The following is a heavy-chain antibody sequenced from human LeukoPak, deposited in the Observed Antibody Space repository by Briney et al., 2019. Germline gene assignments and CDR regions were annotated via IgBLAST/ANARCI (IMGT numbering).Heavy chain of an antibody. CDR2: IYTSGST. D-gene: IGHD3-10*01. CDR3: ARDTYYYGSGTYYFDY. Sequence: SETLSLTCTVSGGSISSYYWSWIRQPAGKGLEWIGRIYTSGSTNYNPSLKSRVTMSVDTSKNQFSLKLSSVTAADTAVYYCARDTYYYGSGTYYFDYWGQGALVTVSS. J-gene: IGHJ4*02. CDR1: GGSISSYY. V-gene: IGHV4-4*07.